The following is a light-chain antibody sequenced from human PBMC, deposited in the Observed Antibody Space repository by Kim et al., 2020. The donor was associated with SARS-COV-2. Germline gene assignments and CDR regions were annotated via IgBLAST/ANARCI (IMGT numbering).Light chain of an antibody. J-gene: IGLJ2*01. CDR1: NIGSKS. CDR2: YDS. V-gene: IGLV3-21*04. CDR3: QVWDSSSDHPRV. Sequence: SYELTQPPSVSVAPGKTARITCGGNNIGSKSVHWYQQKPGQAPVLVIYYDSYRPSGIPERFSGSNSGNTATLTISRVEAGDEADYYCQVWDSSSDHPRVFGGGTQLTVL.